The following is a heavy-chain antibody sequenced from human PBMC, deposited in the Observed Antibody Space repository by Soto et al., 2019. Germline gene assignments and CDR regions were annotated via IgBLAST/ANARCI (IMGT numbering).Heavy chain of an antibody. CDR1: GYTFTRYG. J-gene: IGHJ6*02. Sequence: ASVKVSCKASGYTFTRYGISWVRQAPGQGLEWMGWISGYNGDTNYAQKLQGRVTMTTDTSTSTAYMELRSLRSDDTAVYYCAREGIVGATPFYYYGMDVWGQGTTVTV. D-gene: IGHD1-26*01. CDR3: AREGIVGATPFYYYGMDV. V-gene: IGHV1-18*01. CDR2: ISGYNGDT.